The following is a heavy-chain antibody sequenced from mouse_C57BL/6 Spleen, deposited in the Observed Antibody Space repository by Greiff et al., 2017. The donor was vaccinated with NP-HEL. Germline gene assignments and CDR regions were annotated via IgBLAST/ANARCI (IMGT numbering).Heavy chain of an antibody. Sequence: VQLQQSGPELVKPGASVKISCKASGYTFTDYYMNWVKQSHGKSLEWIGDINPNNGGTSYNQKFKGKATLTVDKSSSTAYMELRSLTSEDSAVYYCARAVPYYYAMDYWGQGTSVTVSS. CDR3: ARAVPYYYAMDY. CDR2: INPNNGGT. J-gene: IGHJ4*01. V-gene: IGHV1-26*01. CDR1: GYTFTDYY. D-gene: IGHD1-1*01.